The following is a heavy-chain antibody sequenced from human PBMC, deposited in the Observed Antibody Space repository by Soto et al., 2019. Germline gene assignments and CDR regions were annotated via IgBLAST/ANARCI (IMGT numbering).Heavy chain of an antibody. J-gene: IGHJ5*02. V-gene: IGHV1-18*01. D-gene: IGHD2-2*01. CDR3: ARVVPGAEAWFGP. CDR1: GYTFSNYG. Sequence: ASVKVSCKTSGYTFSNYGITWVRQAPGQPLEWLGWISLYSDGTNYAQKFQGRVSMTTDTSTATAYMELRSLRSDDTAVYYCARVVPGAEAWFGPWGQGTLVTVS. CDR2: ISLYSDGT.